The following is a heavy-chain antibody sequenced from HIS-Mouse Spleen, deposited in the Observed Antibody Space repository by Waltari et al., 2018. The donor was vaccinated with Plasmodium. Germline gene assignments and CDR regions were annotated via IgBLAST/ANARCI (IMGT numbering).Heavy chain of an antibody. V-gene: IGHV3-7*01. Sequence: EVQLVESGGGLVQPGGSLRLSCAASGFTFGSYWMSWGRQAPGKGLEWVANIKQDGSEEYYVDSVKGRFTISRDNAKNSLYLQMNSLRAEDTAVYYCASSWYWYFDLWGRGTLVTVSS. D-gene: IGHD6-13*01. CDR2: IKQDGSEE. CDR1: GFTFGSYW. J-gene: IGHJ2*01. CDR3: ASSWYWYFDL.